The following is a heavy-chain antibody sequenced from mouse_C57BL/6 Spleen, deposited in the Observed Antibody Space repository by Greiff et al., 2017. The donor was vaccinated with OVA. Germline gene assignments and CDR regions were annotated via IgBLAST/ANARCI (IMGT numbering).Heavy chain of an antibody. Sequence: QVQLQQPGAELVMPGASVKLSCKASGYTFTSYWMHWVKQRPGQGLEWIGEIDPSDSYTNYNQKFKGKSTLTVDKSSSTAYMQLSSLTSEDSAVYYGAIDSSGYNFDYWGQGTTLTVSS. D-gene: IGHD3-2*02. CDR3: AIDSSGYNFDY. V-gene: IGHV1-69*01. CDR1: GYTFTSYW. CDR2: IDPSDSYT. J-gene: IGHJ2*01.